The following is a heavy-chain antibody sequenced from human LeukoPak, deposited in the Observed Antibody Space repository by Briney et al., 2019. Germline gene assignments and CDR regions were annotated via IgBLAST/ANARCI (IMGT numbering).Heavy chain of an antibody. J-gene: IGHJ5*02. D-gene: IGHD3-10*01. CDR2: ISTNNGNT. Sequence: ASVKVSCKASGYTFSTYGISWVRQAPGQGLEWMGWISTNNGNTQYAQKFQGRVTMTTDTSTSTAYMEVRSLRSDDTAVYYCARDIRGSGTWKFDPWGRGTLVTVSS. V-gene: IGHV1-18*01. CDR3: ARDIRGSGTWKFDP. CDR1: GYTFSTYG.